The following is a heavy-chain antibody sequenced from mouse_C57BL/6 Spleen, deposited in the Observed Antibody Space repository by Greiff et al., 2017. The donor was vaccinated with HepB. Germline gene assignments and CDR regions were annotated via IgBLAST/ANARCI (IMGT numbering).Heavy chain of an antibody. D-gene: IGHD1-1*01. CDR1: GYTFTSYW. Sequence: QVQLKQPGAELVKPGASVKMSCKASGYTFTSYWITWVKQRPGQGLEWIGDIYPGSGSTNYNEKFKSKATLTVDTSSSTAYMQLSSLTSEDSAVYYCARPYYGSVYWYFDVWGTGTTVTVSS. CDR3: ARPYYGSVYWYFDV. V-gene: IGHV1-55*01. CDR2: IYPGSGST. J-gene: IGHJ1*03.